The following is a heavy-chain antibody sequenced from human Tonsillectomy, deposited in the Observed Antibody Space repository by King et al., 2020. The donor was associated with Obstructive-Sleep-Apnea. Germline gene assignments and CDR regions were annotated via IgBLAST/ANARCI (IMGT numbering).Heavy chain of an antibody. D-gene: IGHD2-15*01. CDR2: ISGSGGTP. J-gene: IGHJ4*02. CDR1: GFTFSFHA. V-gene: IGHV3-23*04. CDR3: AKLPPRGYCGGGNCYWDS. Sequence: DVQLVESGGGLVQPGGSLRLPCAASGFTFSFHAMTWVRQAPGKGLEWVATISGSGGTPNYADSVKGRFTISRDNSKNTLYLQMNSLRAEDTAVYYCAKLPPRGYCGGGNCYWDSWGQGTLVTVSS.